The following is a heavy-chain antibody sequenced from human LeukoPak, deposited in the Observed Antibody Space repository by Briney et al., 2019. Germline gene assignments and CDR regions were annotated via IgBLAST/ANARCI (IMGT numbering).Heavy chain of an antibody. V-gene: IGHV1-2*02. D-gene: IGHD1-26*01. Sequence: ASVKVSCKASGGTFSSYAISWVRQAPGQGLEWMGWINPNSGGTNYAQKFQGRVTMTRDTSISTAYMELSRLRSDDTAVYYCARGRSGSYYYWGQGTLVTVSS. J-gene: IGHJ4*02. CDR2: INPNSGGT. CDR1: GGTFSSYA. CDR3: ARGRSGSYYY.